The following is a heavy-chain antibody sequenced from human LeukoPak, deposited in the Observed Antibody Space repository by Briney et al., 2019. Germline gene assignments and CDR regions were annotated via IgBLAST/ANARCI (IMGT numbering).Heavy chain of an antibody. CDR1: GGSISSSSYY. Sequence: SETLSLTCTVSGGSISSSSYYWGWIRQPPGKGLEWIGSIYHSGSTYYNPSLKSRVTISVDTSKNQFSLKLSSVTAADTAVYYCARASIQLGHNWFDPWGQGTLVTVSS. D-gene: IGHD5-18*01. CDR2: IYHSGST. V-gene: IGHV4-39*07. J-gene: IGHJ5*02. CDR3: ARASIQLGHNWFDP.